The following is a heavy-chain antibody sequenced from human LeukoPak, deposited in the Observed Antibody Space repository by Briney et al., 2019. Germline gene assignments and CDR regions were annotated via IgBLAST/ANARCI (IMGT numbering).Heavy chain of an antibody. Sequence: KAGGSLRLSCAASGFTFSSHSMNWVRQPPGKGLEWIGEVRVDGRTNYNPSLKSRLTLSVDLSENHISLRLTSVTAADTAVYYCAREGGFYRPLDYSGQGTLVTVSS. D-gene: IGHD3-3*01. CDR1: GFTFSSHSM. J-gene: IGHJ4*02. V-gene: IGHV4-4*02. CDR2: VRVDGRT. CDR3: AREGGFYRPLDY.